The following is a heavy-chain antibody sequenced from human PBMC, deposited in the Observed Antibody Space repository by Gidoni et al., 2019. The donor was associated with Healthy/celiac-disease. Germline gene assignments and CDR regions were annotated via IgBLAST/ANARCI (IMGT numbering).Heavy chain of an antibody. CDR2: IYYRVST. CDR3: ARARRIMITFGGVIANYFDY. V-gene: IGHV4-59*01. J-gene: IGHJ4*02. Sequence: QVQLQESGPGLVKPSETLSLTCTVSGGSISSSYWSWIRQPPGKGLEWIGYIYYRVSTNYNPSLKSRVTISVDTSKNQFSLKLSSVTAADTAVYYCARARRIMITFGGVIANYFDYWGQGTLVTVSS. D-gene: IGHD3-16*02. CDR1: GGSISSSY.